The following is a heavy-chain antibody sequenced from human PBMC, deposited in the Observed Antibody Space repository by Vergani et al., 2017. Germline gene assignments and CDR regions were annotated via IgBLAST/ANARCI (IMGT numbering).Heavy chain of an antibody. CDR1: GYTFTSYG. CDR2: ISAYNGNT. Sequence: QVQLVQSGAEVKKPGASVKVSCKASGYTFTSYGISWVRQAPGQGLEWMGWISAYNGNTNYAQKLQGRVTMTTDPSTSTAYMELRSLRSDDTAVYYCAREGYYDSSGYYSSWGMDVWGQGTTVTVSS. J-gene: IGHJ6*02. V-gene: IGHV1-18*04. D-gene: IGHD3-22*01. CDR3: AREGYYDSSGYYSSWGMDV.